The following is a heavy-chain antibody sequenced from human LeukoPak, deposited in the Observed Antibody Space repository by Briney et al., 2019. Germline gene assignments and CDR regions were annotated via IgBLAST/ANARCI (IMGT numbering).Heavy chain of an antibody. J-gene: IGHJ6*02. CDR1: GFTFSTYA. CDR2: ISGSGGST. D-gene: IGHD2-2*01. Sequence: GGSLRLSCAASGFTFSTYAMSWVRQAPAKGLEWVSTISGSGGSTYYADSVKGRFTISRDNSKNTLYLQMNSLRAEDTAVYYCAKYCSSTSCYLSIYYGMDVWGQGTTVTVSS. CDR3: AKYCSSTSCYLSIYYGMDV. V-gene: IGHV3-23*01.